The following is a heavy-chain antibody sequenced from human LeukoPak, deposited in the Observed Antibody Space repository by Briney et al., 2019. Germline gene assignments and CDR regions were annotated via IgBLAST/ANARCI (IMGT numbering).Heavy chain of an antibody. CDR1: GYTFANCG. V-gene: IGHV1-18*04. CDR2: ISAYTGNT. J-gene: IGHJ5*02. D-gene: IGHD4-23*01. Sequence: ASVKVSCKASGYTFANCGISWVRQAPGQGLEWMGWISAYTGNTNYAQNLQGRVTMTTDTSTSTAYMELTTLRYDDTAVYYCARDLRGGSFWFDPWGQGTLVTVSS. CDR3: ARDLRGGSFWFDP.